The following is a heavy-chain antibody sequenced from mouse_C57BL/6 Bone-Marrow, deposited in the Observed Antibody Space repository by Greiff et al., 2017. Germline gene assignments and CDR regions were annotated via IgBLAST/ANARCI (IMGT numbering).Heavy chain of an antibody. D-gene: IGHD1-1*01. Sequence: VQLVESGAELARPGASVKLSCKASGYTFTSYGISWVEQRTGQGLEWIGEIYPRSGNTYYNEKFKGKATLTADKSSSTAYMELRSLTSEDSAVYFCAWGTVVATGDCAMDYWGQGTSVTVSS. J-gene: IGHJ4*01. CDR3: AWGTVVATGDCAMDY. CDR2: IYPRSGNT. CDR1: GYTFTSYG. V-gene: IGHV1-81*01.